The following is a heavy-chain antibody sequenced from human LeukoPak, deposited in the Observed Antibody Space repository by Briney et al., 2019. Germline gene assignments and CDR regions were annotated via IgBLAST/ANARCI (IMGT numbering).Heavy chain of an antibody. CDR3: ASPPHYGDYVVRDY. J-gene: IGHJ4*02. D-gene: IGHD4-17*01. Sequence: SETLSLTCTVSGGSISSSSYHWGWIRQPPGKGLEWIGSIYYSGSTYYNPSLKSRVTISVDTSKNQFSLKLSSVTAADTAVYYCASPPHYGDYVVRDYWGQGTLVTVSS. CDR1: GGSISSSSYH. V-gene: IGHV4-39*01. CDR2: IYYSGST.